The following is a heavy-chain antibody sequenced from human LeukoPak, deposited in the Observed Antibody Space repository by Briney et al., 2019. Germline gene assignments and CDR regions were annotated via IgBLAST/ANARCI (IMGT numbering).Heavy chain of an antibody. J-gene: IGHJ4*02. CDR3: ARAPTVLVGYCSSSSYQADY. D-gene: IGHD2-2*01. Sequence: GGFLRLSCAASGFTFSNAWMSWVRQAPGKGLEWVGRIKSKTDGGTTDYAAPVKGRFTISRDDSKNTLYLQMHSLRVEDTAVYYCARAPTVLVGYCSSSSYQADYWGREPWSPSPQ. CDR2: IKSKTDGGTT. V-gene: IGHV3-15*01. CDR1: GFTFSNAW.